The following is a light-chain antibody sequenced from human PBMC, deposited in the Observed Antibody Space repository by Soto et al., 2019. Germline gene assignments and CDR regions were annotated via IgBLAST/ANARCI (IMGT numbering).Light chain of an antibody. V-gene: IGKV3-15*01. CDR2: GAS. J-gene: IGKJ1*01. Sequence: IVLTHSPATLSFSPGERATLSFGASQSVSSNYLAWYQQKPGQAPRLLIYGASNRATGIPARFSGSGSGTEFTLTISSLQSEDFAVYYCQQYNNWPRTFGQGTKVDIK. CDR3: QQYNNWPRT. CDR1: QSVSSN.